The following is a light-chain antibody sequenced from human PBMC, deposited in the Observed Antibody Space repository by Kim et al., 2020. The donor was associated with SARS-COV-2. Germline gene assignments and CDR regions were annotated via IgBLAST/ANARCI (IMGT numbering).Light chain of an antibody. Sequence: EIVLTQSPGTLSLSPGERATLSCRASQSISNRYLAWYQQKPGQAPRLLIYGASSRATGIPDRFSGSGSGTDFSLTISRLEPEDFAVYYCQQYGGPPQAFGQGTKLEIK. J-gene: IGKJ2*01. CDR1: QSISNRY. CDR2: GAS. CDR3: QQYGGPPQA. V-gene: IGKV3-20*01.